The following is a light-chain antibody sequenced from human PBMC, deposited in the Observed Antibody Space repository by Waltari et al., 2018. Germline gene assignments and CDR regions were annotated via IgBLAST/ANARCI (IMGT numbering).Light chain of an antibody. CDR3: HQTYSSPQT. Sequence: DIQMTQSPSSLSASVGERFTIPCRASQTIGSYLIWYQHKPGKAPKVLIYAASSLQSGLPSRFSGSGSGTDFTLTISSLQPEDFATYYCHQTYSSPQTFGQGTKLEIK. V-gene: IGKV1-39*01. CDR2: AAS. CDR1: QTIGSY. J-gene: IGKJ2*01.